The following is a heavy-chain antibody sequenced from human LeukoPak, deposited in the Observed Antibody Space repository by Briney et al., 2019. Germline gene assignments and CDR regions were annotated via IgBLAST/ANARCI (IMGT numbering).Heavy chain of an antibody. Sequence: SETLSLTCTVSGGSISNYYWTWIRQPPGKGLEWIGYIYYSGNSNYNPSLKSRVTISVDTSKSQFSLKLSSVTAADTAVYYCARRGYAYSGLDVWGQGALVTVSS. CDR2: IYYSGNS. V-gene: IGHV4-59*08. J-gene: IGHJ4*02. CDR1: GGSISNYY. D-gene: IGHD2-15*01. CDR3: ARRGYAYSGLDV.